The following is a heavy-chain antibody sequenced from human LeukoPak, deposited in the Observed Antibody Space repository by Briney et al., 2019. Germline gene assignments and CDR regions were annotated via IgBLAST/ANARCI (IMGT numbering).Heavy chain of an antibody. J-gene: IGHJ4*02. V-gene: IGHV4-59*01. CDR3: AREYGDYGFSYFDY. Sequence: SETLSLTCTVSGGSISSYYWSWIRQPPGKGLEWIGYIFYSGSTNYNPSLKSRVTISLDTSKNQFSLKLSSVTAADTAVYYCAREYGDYGFSYFDYWGQGTLVTVSS. CDR2: IFYSGST. D-gene: IGHD4-17*01. CDR1: GGSISSYY.